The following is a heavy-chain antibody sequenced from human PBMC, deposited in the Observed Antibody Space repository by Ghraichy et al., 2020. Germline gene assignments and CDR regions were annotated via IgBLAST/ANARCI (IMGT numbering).Heavy chain of an antibody. J-gene: IGHJ4*02. Sequence: GGSLRLSCAASGFTFSNYGMTWIRQAPGKGLEWVSSISGSGGDTYYADSVKGRFTIARDSSRNTVNLEMNSLRAEDTATYYCVKGEYSTYFYVGQNWGQGTLVIVSS. CDR2: ISGSGGDT. CDR3: VKGEYSTYFYVGQN. D-gene: IGHD6-13*01. CDR1: GFTFSNYG. V-gene: IGHV3-23*01.